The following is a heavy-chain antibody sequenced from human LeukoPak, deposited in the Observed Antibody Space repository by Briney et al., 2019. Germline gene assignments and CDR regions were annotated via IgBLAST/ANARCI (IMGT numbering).Heavy chain of an antibody. Sequence: ASVKLSCKASGYTFTIYDINWVRQAAGQGLEWMAWMNPDSSNTDLAQKFQRRVTITRNTSISTAYMELSRVTSEDTAVYYCAVHLPGDYLDPWGQGTLVTVSS. J-gene: IGHJ5*02. V-gene: IGHV1-8*01. D-gene: IGHD4-17*01. CDR2: MNPDSSNT. CDR1: GYTFTIYD. CDR3: AVHLPGDYLDP.